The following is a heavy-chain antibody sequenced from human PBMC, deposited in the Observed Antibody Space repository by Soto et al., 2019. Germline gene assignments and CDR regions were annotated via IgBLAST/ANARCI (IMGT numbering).Heavy chain of an antibody. V-gene: IGHV3-23*01. CDR2: ISGSGGST. CDR3: AIHYDSSGYWNFDY. CDR1: GFTFSSYA. J-gene: IGHJ4*02. Sequence: GGSLRLSCAASGFTFSSYAMSWVRQAPGKGLEWVSAISGSGGSTYYADSVKGRFTISRDNSKNTLYLQMNSLRAEDTAVYYCAIHYDSSGYWNFDYWGQGTLVTVSS. D-gene: IGHD3-22*01.